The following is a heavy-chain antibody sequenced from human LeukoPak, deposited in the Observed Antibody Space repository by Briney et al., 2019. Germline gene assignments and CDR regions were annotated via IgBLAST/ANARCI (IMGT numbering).Heavy chain of an antibody. CDR2: ISNSSSYI. V-gene: IGHV3-21*01. D-gene: IGHD2-2*02. CDR1: GFPLRSYS. J-gene: IGHJ4*02. CDR3: ARDPGYCSGTNCHIDY. Sequence: GGPVRLFCGACGFPLRSYSVLCLRRAPGRGGEGVASISNSSSYIYYAVSVKGRFTSSRDKAKNSLYLQMNSMSAEDTAVYYCARDPGYCSGTNCHIDYWGQGTLVTVS.